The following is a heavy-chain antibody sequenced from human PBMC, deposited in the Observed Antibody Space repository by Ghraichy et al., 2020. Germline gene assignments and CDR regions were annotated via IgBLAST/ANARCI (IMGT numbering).Heavy chain of an antibody. CDR3: ATLGYCSGGSCYSDRGYYYYIDG. J-gene: IGHJ6*03. CDR1: GFTFSDNY. CDR2: INKGGFAT. D-gene: IGHD2-15*01. Sequence: GGSLRLSCAASGFTFSDNYMSWIRQAPGKGLEWISYINKGGFATFYADSVKGRFTISRDNANDSLLLVMNSLRADDTAVYYCATLGYCSGGSCYSDRGYYYYIDGWGKGTTVTVSS. V-gene: IGHV3-11*01.